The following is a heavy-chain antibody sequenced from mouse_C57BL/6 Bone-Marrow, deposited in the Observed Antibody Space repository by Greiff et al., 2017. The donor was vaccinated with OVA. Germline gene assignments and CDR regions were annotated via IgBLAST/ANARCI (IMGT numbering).Heavy chain of an antibody. CDR1: GYTFTSYW. Sequence: QVQLQQPGAELVRPGTSVKLSCKASGYTFTSYWMHWVKQRPGQGLEWIGVIDPSDSYPNYNQKFKGKATLTVDTSSSTAYMQLSSLTSEDSAVYYCARRYYDYDDAMDYWGQGTSVTVSS. D-gene: IGHD2-4*01. CDR2: IDPSDSYP. J-gene: IGHJ4*01. CDR3: ARRYYDYDDAMDY. V-gene: IGHV1-59*01.